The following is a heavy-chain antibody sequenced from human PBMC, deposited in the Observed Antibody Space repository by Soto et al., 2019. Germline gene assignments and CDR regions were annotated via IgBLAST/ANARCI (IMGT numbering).Heavy chain of an antibody. D-gene: IGHD2-21*02. Sequence: GGSLRLSCAASGGTVSTYWMSWVRQAPGKGLEWVANIKQDGSEKYYVDSVKGRSTISRDNAKNSLYLQMNSLRREDTAVYFCASFSSYIAVVTVPPNWFDPWGQGTLVTVSS. CDR1: GGTVSTYW. CDR2: IKQDGSEK. CDR3: ASFSSYIAVVTVPPNWFDP. J-gene: IGHJ5*02. V-gene: IGHV3-7*03.